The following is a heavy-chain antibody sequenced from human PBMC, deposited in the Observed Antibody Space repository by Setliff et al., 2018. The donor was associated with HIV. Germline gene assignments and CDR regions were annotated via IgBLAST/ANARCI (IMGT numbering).Heavy chain of an antibody. D-gene: IGHD3-10*01. CDR3: ARGKGVGGVIITGGLXV. Sequence: ASVKVSCKASXXXTNVDIHWLRRATGQXXEWRGWXXPXXGVSGYGQKFQGRVTXXXXXSISTXXMELSSLTSEDTAVYYCARGKGVGGVIITGGLXVWGKGT. J-gene: IGHJ6*03. CDR2: XXPXXGVS. V-gene: IGHV1-8*01. CDR1: XXXTNVD.